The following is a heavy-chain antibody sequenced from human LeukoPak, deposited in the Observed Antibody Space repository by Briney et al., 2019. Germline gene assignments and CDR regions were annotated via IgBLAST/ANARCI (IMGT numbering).Heavy chain of an antibody. V-gene: IGHV3-33*08. CDR1: GFTFSSDG. J-gene: IGHJ5*02. Sequence: PGGSLRLSCAASGFTFSSDGMSCVRQAPGKGLEWVAVIWYDGSNKYYADPVKGRFTISRDNSKNTLYLQMNSLRAEDTAVYYCARDGYCTHGVCRTNWFDPWGQGTLVTVSS. D-gene: IGHD2-8*01. CDR3: ARDGYCTHGVCRTNWFDP. CDR2: IWYDGSNK.